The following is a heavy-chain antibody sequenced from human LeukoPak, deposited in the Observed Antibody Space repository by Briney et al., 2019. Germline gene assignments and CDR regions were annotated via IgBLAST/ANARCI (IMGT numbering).Heavy chain of an antibody. J-gene: IGHJ4*02. CDR2: IKEDGSDK. V-gene: IGHV3-7*03. CDR1: GFSFTTYW. D-gene: IGHD6-19*01. CDR3: AKDPRRAVAAPFDY. Sequence: PGGSLRLSCAATGFSFTTYWMSWVRQAPGKGLEWVANIKEDGSDKYYVDSVKGRFSISRDNAKNSLYLQMSSLRAEDTAVYYCAKDPRRAVAAPFDYWGQGTLVTVSS.